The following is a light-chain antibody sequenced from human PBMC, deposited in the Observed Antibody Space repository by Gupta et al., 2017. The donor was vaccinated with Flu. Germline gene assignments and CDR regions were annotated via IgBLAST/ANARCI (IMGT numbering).Light chain of an antibody. CDR3: QHDGSSPRT. J-gene: IGKJ2*01. CDR2: GAS. V-gene: IGKV3-20*01. CDR1: QSVRSSY. Sequence: VLTQSPGTMSLSPGERATRSCRASQSVRSSYLSCYQQKPGQAPRLLIYGASSRATGLPDRFSGSGSGTYFTLTVSRLEPEAFAVYYCQHDGSSPRTFGQGTKMEIK.